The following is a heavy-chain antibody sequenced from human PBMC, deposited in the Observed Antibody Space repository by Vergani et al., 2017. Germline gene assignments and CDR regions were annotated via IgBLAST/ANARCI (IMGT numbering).Heavy chain of an antibody. CDR1: EFTFSNYA. CDR3: ANTDPGGFFDY. J-gene: IGHJ4*02. D-gene: IGHD1-26*01. CDR2: ISGSGVSA. V-gene: IGHV3-23*04. Sequence: VQLVESGGGVVQPGRSLRLSCAASEFTFSNYAMNWVRQAPGKGLEWVSGISGSGVSAYYTDSVKGRFTISRDNSKNMLFLQMNNLRTEDTAVYYCANTDPGGFFDYWGQGTLVTVSS.